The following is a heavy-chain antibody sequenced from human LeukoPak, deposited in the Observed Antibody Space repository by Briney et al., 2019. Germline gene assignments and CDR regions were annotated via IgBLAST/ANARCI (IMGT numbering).Heavy chain of an antibody. J-gene: IGHJ6*03. Sequence: KTSETLSLTCTVSGGSISSYYWSWIRQPPGKGLEWIGYIYYSGSTNYNPSLKSRATISVDTSKNQFSLKLSSVTAADTAVYYCARAYSSLDYYYYMDVWGKGTTVTVSS. CDR1: GGSISSYY. CDR3: ARAYSSLDYYYYMDV. D-gene: IGHD5-18*01. CDR2: IYYSGST. V-gene: IGHV4-59*01.